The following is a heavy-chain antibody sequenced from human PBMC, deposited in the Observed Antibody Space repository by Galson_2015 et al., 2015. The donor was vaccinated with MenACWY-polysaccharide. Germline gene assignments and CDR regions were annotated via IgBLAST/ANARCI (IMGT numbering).Heavy chain of an antibody. CDR3: AREDSGGYYQPDY. V-gene: IGHV3-21*01. D-gene: IGHD3-22*01. Sequence: LRLSCAASGFTFSSYSMNWVRQAPGKGLEWVSSISSIGSYIYYADSVKGRFTISRDNAKNSLYLQMNSLRAEDTAVYYCAREDSGGYYQPDYCGHGTLVTVSS. CDR2: ISSIGSYI. CDR1: GFTFSSYS. J-gene: IGHJ4*01.